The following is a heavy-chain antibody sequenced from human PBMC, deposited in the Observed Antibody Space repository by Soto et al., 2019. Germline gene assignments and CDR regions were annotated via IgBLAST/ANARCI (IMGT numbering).Heavy chain of an antibody. J-gene: IGHJ6*02. Sequence: EVQLLESGGGLVQPGGSLRLSCAASGFTFSSYAMSWVRQAPGKGLEWVSAISGSGGSTYYADSVKGRFTISRDNSKKTLYLQMNSLRAEDTAVYYCAKLVYDSSGYYRTYYYYGMDVWGQGTTVTVSS. V-gene: IGHV3-23*01. CDR1: GFTFSSYA. D-gene: IGHD3-22*01. CDR3: AKLVYDSSGYYRTYYYYGMDV. CDR2: ISGSGGST.